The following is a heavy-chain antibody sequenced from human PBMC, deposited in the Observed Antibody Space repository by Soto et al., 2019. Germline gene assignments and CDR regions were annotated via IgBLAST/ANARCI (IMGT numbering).Heavy chain of an antibody. CDR2: ISAYNGNT. CDR1: GYTFTSYG. V-gene: IGHV1-18*01. Sequence: ASVKVSCKASGYTFTSYGISWVRQAPGQGLEWMGWISAYNGNTNYAQKLQGRVTMTTDTSTSTAYMELRSLRSDDTAVYYCARDKHLERVDYYDYWSQGTLVTVSS. D-gene: IGHD1-1*01. CDR3: ARDKHLERVDYYDY. J-gene: IGHJ4*02.